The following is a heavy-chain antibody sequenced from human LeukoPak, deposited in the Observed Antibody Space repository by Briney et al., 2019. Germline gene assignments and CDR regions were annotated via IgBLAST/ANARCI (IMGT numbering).Heavy chain of an antibody. D-gene: IGHD1-26*01. V-gene: IGHV4-34*01. Sequence: SETLSLTCAVYGGSFSGYYWSWIRQPPGKGLEWVGSIYHSGSTYYNPSLKSRVTISVDTSKNQFSLKLSSVTAADTAVYYCARSIGGYWGQGTLVTVSS. CDR3: ARSIGGY. J-gene: IGHJ4*02. CDR1: GGSFSGYY. CDR2: IYHSGST.